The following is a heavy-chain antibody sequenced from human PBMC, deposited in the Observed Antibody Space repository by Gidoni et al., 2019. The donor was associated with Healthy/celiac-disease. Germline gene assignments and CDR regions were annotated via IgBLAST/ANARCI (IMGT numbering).Heavy chain of an antibody. J-gene: IGHJ6*02. CDR1: GYTFTSYD. V-gene: IGHV1-8*01. CDR3: ARGPAGYSSGWYFYYYYGMDV. Sequence: QVQLVQSGAEVKKPGASVKVSCKASGYTFTSYDINWVRQATGQGLEWMGWMNPNSGNTGYAQKFQGRVTMTRNTSISTAYMELSSLRSEDTAVYYCARGPAGYSSGWYFYYYYGMDVWGQGTTVTVSS. CDR2: MNPNSGNT. D-gene: IGHD6-19*01.